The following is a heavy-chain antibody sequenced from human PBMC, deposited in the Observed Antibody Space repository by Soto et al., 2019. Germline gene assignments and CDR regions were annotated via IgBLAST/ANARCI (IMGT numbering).Heavy chain of an antibody. CDR1: GYTFNTYA. CDR2: ISGYNGNT. V-gene: IGHV1-18*01. J-gene: IGHJ4*01. CDR3: ARKKCFGDCYSFDY. D-gene: IGHD2-21*02. Sequence: GASVKVSCKASGYTFNTYAITWVRQAPGQGLEWMGWISGYNGNTNYAQTLQDRVIMTTDTSTGTAYMEMRSLTSDDTAVYYCARKKCFGDCYSFDYWGHGTLVTVSS.